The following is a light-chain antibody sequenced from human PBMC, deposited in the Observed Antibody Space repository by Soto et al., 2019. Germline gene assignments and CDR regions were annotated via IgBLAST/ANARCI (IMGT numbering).Light chain of an antibody. Sequence: QSALTQPASVSGSPGQSITLSCTGTSSDVGGYNYVSWYQQQSGKAHKLMIHEVSNRPSGVSNRFSGSRSGNTASLTISGLQAEDEADYYCSSYTSSRAYVFGMGTKLTVL. J-gene: IGLJ1*01. CDR3: SSYTSSRAYV. CDR1: SSDVGGYNY. V-gene: IGLV2-14*01. CDR2: EVS.